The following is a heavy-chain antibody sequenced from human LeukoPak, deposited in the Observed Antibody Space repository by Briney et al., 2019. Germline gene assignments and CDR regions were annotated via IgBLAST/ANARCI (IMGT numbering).Heavy chain of an antibody. D-gene: IGHD2-15*01. Sequence: SETLSLTCAVYGGSLSDYYWSWIRQPPGKGLEWIGYIYYSGSTNYNPSLESRVTISIDTSKNQFSLKLSSVTAVDTAVYYCATWRYCSGGSCYGNYYMDVWGKGTTVTVSS. CDR2: IYYSGST. J-gene: IGHJ6*03. CDR1: GGSLSDYY. CDR3: ATWRYCSGGSCYGNYYMDV. V-gene: IGHV4-59*01.